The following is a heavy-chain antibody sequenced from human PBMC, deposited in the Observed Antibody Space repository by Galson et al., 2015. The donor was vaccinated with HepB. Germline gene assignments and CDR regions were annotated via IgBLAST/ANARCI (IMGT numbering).Heavy chain of an antibody. CDR1: GFTFTYSA. CDR2: ISGSGNNT. D-gene: IGHD2-21*02. V-gene: IGHV3-23*01. J-gene: IGHJ4*02. CDR3: AKGVGIAWRTAN. Sequence: SLRLSCAASGFTFTYSAMAWVRQAPGKGLEWVSSISGSGNNTYYADSVKGRFTISRDNSKNMPYLQMNGLRAEDTALYYCAKGVGIAWRTANGGQGTLVT.